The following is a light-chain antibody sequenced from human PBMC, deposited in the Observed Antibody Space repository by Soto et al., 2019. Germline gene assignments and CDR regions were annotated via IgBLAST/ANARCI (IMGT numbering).Light chain of an antibody. V-gene: IGLV3-21*02. CDR3: QVWDISSDHVV. CDR1: DIGSKS. J-gene: IGLJ2*01. CDR2: DDS. Sequence: SYELTQPPSVSVAPGQTARMTCEGNDIGSKSVHWYQKRPGQAPVLVVYDDSDRPSGIPERFSGSNSGTTATLIISRVEAGDEADYFCQVWDISSDHVVFGGGTKVTVL.